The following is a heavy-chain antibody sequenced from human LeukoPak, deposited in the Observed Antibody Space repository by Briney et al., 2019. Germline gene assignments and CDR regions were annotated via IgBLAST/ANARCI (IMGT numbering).Heavy chain of an antibody. J-gene: IGHJ4*02. D-gene: IGHD2-21*02. V-gene: IGHV1-2*02. CDR1: GYTFSDYY. Sequence: ASVKVSCKASGYTFSDYYIHRVRQAPGQGLDWMGWINPNSGATNYPQKFQGRITMTRDTSISTAYMVLSRLRSDDTAMYYCAKDGPADCGGDCYSPDYWGQGSLVTVSS. CDR3: AKDGPADCGGDCYSPDY. CDR2: INPNSGAT.